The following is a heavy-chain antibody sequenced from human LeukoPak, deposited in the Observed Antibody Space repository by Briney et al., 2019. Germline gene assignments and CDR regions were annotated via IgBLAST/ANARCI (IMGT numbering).Heavy chain of an antibody. CDR1: GFTVSTNR. D-gene: IGHD3-22*01. J-gene: IGHJ4*02. CDR3: ARVDYDSTASDY. CDR2: ISSSATYT. V-gene: IGHV3-11*06. Sequence: PGGSLRLSCAASGFTVSTNRMTWVRQAPGKGLEWVSYISSSATYTNYADSVKGRFTVSRDNAKKSLHLQMNSLRAEDTAVYYCARVDYDSTASDYRGQGTLVTVSS.